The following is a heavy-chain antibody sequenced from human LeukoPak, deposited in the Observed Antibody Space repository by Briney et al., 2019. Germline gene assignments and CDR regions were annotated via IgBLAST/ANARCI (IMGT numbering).Heavy chain of an antibody. CDR2: IYYSGST. CDR1: GGSIRSSISY. D-gene: IGHD1-1*01. Sequence: PSETLSLTCTVSGGSIRSSISYWGWIRQPPGKGLEWIGSIYYSGSTYYNPSLKSRVTISVDTSKNQFSLKLSSVTAADTAVYYCARASDWNLDYWGQGTLVTVSS. CDR3: ARASDWNLDY. J-gene: IGHJ4*02. V-gene: IGHV4-39*07.